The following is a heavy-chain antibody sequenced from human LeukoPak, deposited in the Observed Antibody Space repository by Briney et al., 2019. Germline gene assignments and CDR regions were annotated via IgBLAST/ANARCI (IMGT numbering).Heavy chain of an antibody. J-gene: IGHJ4*02. Sequence: SETLSLTCTVSGGSISSSSYYWGWIRQPPGKGLEWIGSIYYSGSTYYNPSLKSRVTISVDTSKNLFSLKLSPVTAADTAVYYCARLYASSGSYCDYWDQGTLVTVSS. CDR2: IYYSGST. V-gene: IGHV4-39*01. D-gene: IGHD1-26*01. CDR3: ARLYASSGSYCDY. CDR1: GGSISSSSYY.